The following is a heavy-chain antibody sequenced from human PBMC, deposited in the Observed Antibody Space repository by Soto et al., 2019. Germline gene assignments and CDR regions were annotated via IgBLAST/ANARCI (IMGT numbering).Heavy chain of an antibody. J-gene: IGHJ4*02. CDR2: ISGSGGST. V-gene: IGHV3-23*01. CDR3: ARGPSYSDSYFDH. D-gene: IGHD4-17*01. Sequence: PGGSLRLSCAASGFTFKSYAMTWVRQAPGKGLEWVSGISGSGGSTFYADSVEGRFTISRDNSKNTVYLQMNSLRLEDTAVYYCARGPSYSDSYFDHWGQGTLVTVSS. CDR1: GFTFKSYA.